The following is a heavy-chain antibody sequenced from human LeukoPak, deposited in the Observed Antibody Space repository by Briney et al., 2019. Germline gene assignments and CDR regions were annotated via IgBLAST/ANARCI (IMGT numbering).Heavy chain of an antibody. Sequence: SETLSLTCTVSGGSISSYYWSWIRQPAGKGLEWIGRIYTSGSTNYNPSLKSRVTMSVDTSKNQVSLQLSSVTAADTAVYYCARSDSSSWLFDYWGQGTLVTVSS. V-gene: IGHV4-4*07. CDR2: IYTSGST. D-gene: IGHD6-13*01. CDR3: ARSDSSSWLFDY. J-gene: IGHJ4*02. CDR1: GGSISSYY.